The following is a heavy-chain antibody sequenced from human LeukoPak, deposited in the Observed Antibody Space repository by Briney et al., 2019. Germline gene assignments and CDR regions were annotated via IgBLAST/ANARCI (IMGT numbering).Heavy chain of an antibody. J-gene: IGHJ4*02. V-gene: IGHV4-34*01. CDR1: GGSFSGYY. Sequence: SETLSLTCAVYGGSFSGYYWSWIRQPPGKGLEWIGEINHSGSTNYNPSLKSRVTISVDTSQNQFSLKLSSVTAADTAVYYCARSRLLWFRELLYDYWGQGTLVTVSS. D-gene: IGHD3-10*01. CDR3: ARSRLLWFRELLYDY. CDR2: INHSGST.